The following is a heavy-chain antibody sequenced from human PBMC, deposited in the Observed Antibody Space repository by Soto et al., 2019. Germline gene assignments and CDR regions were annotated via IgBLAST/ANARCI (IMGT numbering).Heavy chain of an antibody. J-gene: IGHJ4*02. Sequence: HPGGSLRLSCVGSGFTFSIDAMSWVRQAPGEGLEGVSLIRGSGDFTEYAGSVKGRFTISRDNSKNTVSLQMNSLRVDDTAVYYCAKGRGTTSIFDYWGQGILVPVSS. D-gene: IGHD3-16*01. CDR1: GFTFSIDA. CDR3: AKGRGTTSIFDY. CDR2: IRGSGDFT. V-gene: IGHV3-23*01.